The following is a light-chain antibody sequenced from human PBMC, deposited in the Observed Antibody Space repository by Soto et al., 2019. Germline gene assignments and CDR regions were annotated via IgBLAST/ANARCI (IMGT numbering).Light chain of an antibody. CDR1: QGVXSN. CDR2: AAS. Sequence: IEVTQSPATVSVSPGERATLSCRASQGVXSNFACYQGKPGQAPRVLTYAASTRASGIPARLSGSGSGTEFTLTISSLQSEDCAAYYCQQYKNWTRTFGQGTKVDIK. J-gene: IGKJ1*01. CDR3: QQYKNWTRT. V-gene: IGKV3-15*01.